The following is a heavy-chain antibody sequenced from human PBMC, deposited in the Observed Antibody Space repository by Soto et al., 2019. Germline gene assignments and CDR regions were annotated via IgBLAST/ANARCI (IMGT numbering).Heavy chain of an antibody. CDR1: GFTFSSYW. J-gene: IGHJ3*02. CDR3: ARELPTVTTDAFDI. CDR2: IKQDGSEK. D-gene: IGHD4-17*01. Sequence: SLRLSCAASGFTFSSYWMSWVRQAPGKGLEWVANIKQDGSEKYYVDSVKGRFTISRDNAKNSLYLQMNSLRAEDTAVYYCARELPTVTTDAFDIWGQGTMVT. V-gene: IGHV3-7*01.